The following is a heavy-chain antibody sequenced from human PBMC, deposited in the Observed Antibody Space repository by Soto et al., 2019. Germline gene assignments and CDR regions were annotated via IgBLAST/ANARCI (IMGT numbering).Heavy chain of an antibody. CDR1: GGTISSSY. CDR3: ATGRISRGLDV. J-gene: IGHJ6*02. V-gene: IGHV4-59*12. Sequence: SETLSLTCSVSGGTISSSYWRWIRQPPGKGLEWIGYIYSRGTTSYNPSLKSRATILVDSSKNQFSLRLTSVTATDTAVHYCATGRISRGLDVWGQGTTVTVSS. CDR2: IYSRGTT.